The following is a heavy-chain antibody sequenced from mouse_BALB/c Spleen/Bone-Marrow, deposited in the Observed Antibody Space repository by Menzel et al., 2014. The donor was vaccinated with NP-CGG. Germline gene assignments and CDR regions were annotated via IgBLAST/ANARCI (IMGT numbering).Heavy chain of an antibody. Sequence: VKVVESGPGLVQPSQSLFITCTVSGFSLTSYDVHWVRQSPGKGLEWLGVIWSGGSTDYSAAFMSRLSISKDNSKSQVFFKMNSPQANDTVIYYCAREGVRTYCYAMDYWGQGTSVTVSS. V-gene: IGHV2-2*02. J-gene: IGHJ4*01. CDR3: AREGVRTYCYAMDY. CDR1: GFSLTSYD. D-gene: IGHD2-14*01. CDR2: IWSGGST.